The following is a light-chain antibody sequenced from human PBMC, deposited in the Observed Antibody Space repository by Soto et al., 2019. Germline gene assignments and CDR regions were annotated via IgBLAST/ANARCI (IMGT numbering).Light chain of an antibody. V-gene: IGLV1-51*01. CDR2: DNN. J-gene: IGLJ1*01. Sequence: QSVLTQPPSVSAAPGQKVTISCSGSSSNIGNNYVSWYQQLSGTAPKLLIYDNNKRPSGIPDRFSGSKSGTSATLGITGLQTGDDADYYCVTWYSSLSAYGFGTGTKLTVL. CDR1: SSNIGNNY. CDR3: VTWYSSLSAYG.